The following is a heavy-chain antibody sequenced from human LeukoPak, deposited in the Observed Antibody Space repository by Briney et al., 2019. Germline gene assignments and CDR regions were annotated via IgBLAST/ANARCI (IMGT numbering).Heavy chain of an antibody. CDR2: INPDSAGT. V-gene: IGHV1-2*02. Sequence: GASVKVSCKAFGYTFIGYYIHWVRQAPGQGLEWMGWINPDSAGTKYAQKFQGRVTMTRDTSISTAYMELSRLRSDDTAVYYCARVGPIRGSFDYWGQGTLVTVSS. D-gene: IGHD3-10*01. J-gene: IGHJ4*02. CDR3: ARVGPIRGSFDY. CDR1: GYTFIGYY.